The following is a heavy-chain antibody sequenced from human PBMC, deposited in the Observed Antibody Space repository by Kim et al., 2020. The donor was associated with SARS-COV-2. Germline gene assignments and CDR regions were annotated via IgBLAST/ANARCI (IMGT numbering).Heavy chain of an antibody. Sequence: STYYNPSLKSRVTISVDTSKNQFSLKLSSVTAADTAVYYCARESHSSGTDWGQGTLVTVSS. D-gene: IGHD6-19*01. CDR2: ST. V-gene: IGHV4-31*02. J-gene: IGHJ4*02. CDR3: ARESHSSGTD.